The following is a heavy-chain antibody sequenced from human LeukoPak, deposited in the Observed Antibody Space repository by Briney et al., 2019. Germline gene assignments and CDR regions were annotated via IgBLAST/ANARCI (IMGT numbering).Heavy chain of an antibody. D-gene: IGHD4-11*01. CDR3: VRLAMTTGGDDVFDI. CDR2: INHSGST. CDR1: GGSISSSSYY. V-gene: IGHV4-39*01. J-gene: IGHJ3*02. Sequence: TSETLSLTCTVSGGSISSSSYYWGWIRQSPGKGLEWIGDINHSGSTKYNPSLKSRFTISVEASKNQFSLNLNSVTAADTAMYFCVRLAMTTGGDDVFDIWGQGTNVIVSS.